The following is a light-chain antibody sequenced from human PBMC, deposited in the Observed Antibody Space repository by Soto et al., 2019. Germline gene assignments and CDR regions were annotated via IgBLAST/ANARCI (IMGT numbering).Light chain of an antibody. J-gene: IGLJ2*01. CDR2: DVN. CDR1: SSDIGRYND. Sequence: QSALTQPASVSGSPGQSITISCTGTSSDIGRYNDVSWYQQHPGKAPEVMIYDVNNRPSGVSDRFSGSKSGNTASLTISGLQAEDEAQYYCSSYSSANTVIFGGGTKVTVL. CDR3: SSYSSANTVI. V-gene: IGLV2-14*01.